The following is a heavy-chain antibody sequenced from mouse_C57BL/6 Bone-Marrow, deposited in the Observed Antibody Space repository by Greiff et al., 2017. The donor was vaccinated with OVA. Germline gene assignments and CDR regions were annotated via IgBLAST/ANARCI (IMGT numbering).Heavy chain of an antibody. CDR1: GYTFTSYW. J-gene: IGHJ2*01. CDR2: IHPNSGST. V-gene: IGHV1-64*01. D-gene: IGHD2-2*01. CDR3: ARSIMVTTVY. Sequence: VQLQQSGAELAKPGASVKLSCKASGYTFTSYWMHWVKQRPGQGLEWIGMIHPNSGSTNYNEKFKSKATLTVDKSSSTAYMQLSSLTSEDSAVYYCARSIMVTTVYWGQGTTLTVSS.